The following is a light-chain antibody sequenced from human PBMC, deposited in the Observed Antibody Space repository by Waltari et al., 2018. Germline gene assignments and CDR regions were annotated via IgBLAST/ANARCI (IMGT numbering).Light chain of an antibody. CDR1: ESISSW. J-gene: IGKJ1*01. V-gene: IGKV1-5*03. CDR2: KAS. Sequence: DIQMTQSPSTLSASVGDRVTITCRASESISSWLAWYQQRPGKAPNLLIYKASRLESGVPSRFSGSGSGTEFTLTISSLQPKDFATYYCQQFNTYPWTFGQGTKVDIK. CDR3: QQFNTYPWT.